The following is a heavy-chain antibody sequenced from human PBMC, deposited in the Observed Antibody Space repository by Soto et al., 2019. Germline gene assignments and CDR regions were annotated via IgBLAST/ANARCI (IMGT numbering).Heavy chain of an antibody. D-gene: IGHD2-15*01. Sequence: GASVKVSCKASGGTFSSYAISWVRQAPGQGLEWMGGIIPIFGTANYAQKFQGRVTITADESTSTAYMELSSLRSEDTAVYYCARHLDCSGGSCYSFFRPNYFDYWGQGTLVTVSS. CDR2: IIPIFGTA. CDR3: ARHLDCSGGSCYSFFRPNYFDY. CDR1: GGTFSSYA. V-gene: IGHV1-69*13. J-gene: IGHJ4*02.